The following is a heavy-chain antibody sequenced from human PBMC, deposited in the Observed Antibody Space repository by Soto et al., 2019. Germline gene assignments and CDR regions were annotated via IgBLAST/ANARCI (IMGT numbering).Heavy chain of an antibody. Sequence: QVQLVESGGGVVQPGRSLRLSCAASAFRFSSYIMHWVRQAPGKGLEWVAIISSDGSNTYYPDSVKGRFTISRDNSKNTLYLQMNSLRAEDTAVYYCARDESPIITVVRGAIVYWGQGTLVTVSS. J-gene: IGHJ4*02. CDR1: AFRFSSYI. D-gene: IGHD3-10*01. CDR2: ISSDGSNT. V-gene: IGHV3-30-3*01. CDR3: ARDESPIITVVRGAIVY.